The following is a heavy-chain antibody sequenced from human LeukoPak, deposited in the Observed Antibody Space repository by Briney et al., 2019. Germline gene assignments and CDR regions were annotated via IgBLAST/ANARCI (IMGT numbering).Heavy chain of an antibody. D-gene: IGHD6-19*01. Sequence: GGSLRLSCAASGFTFSAYYMTWVRQAPGKGLEWVSYIGTSDDNIYYADSVKGRFTISRDNAKNSVYLQMNSLRAEDTAIYYCARPGGIAVAIPDYWGQGTLVTVSS. CDR2: IGTSDDNI. J-gene: IGHJ4*02. V-gene: IGHV3-11*01. CDR3: ARPGGIAVAIPDY. CDR1: GFTFSAYY.